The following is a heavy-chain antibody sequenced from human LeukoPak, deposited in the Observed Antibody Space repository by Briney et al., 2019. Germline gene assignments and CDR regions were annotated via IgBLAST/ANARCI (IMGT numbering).Heavy chain of an antibody. Sequence: GGSLRLSCAASGFTFDDYAMHWVRQAPGKGPEWVSLISGDGGSTYYADSVKGRFNISRDNGKNSLYMQMNSLRTEDTALYYCAKDISWVRGVIIEAGFDYWGQGTLVTVSS. CDR2: ISGDGGST. CDR3: AKDISWVRGVIIEAGFDY. V-gene: IGHV3-43*02. CDR1: GFTFDDYA. J-gene: IGHJ4*02. D-gene: IGHD3-10*01.